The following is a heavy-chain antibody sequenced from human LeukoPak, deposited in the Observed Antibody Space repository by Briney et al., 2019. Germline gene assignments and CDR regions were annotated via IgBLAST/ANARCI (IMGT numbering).Heavy chain of an antibody. D-gene: IGHD3-10*01. CDR3: ATKYYYGSGSPKDY. V-gene: IGHV1-69*04. CDR1: GYTFTSYG. J-gene: IGHJ4*02. CDR2: IIPILGIA. Sequence: SVKVSCKASGYTFTSYGISWVRQAPGQGLEWMGRIIPILGIANYAQKFQGRVTITADKSTSTAYMELSSLRSEDTAVYYCATKYYYGSGSPKDYWGQGTLVTVSS.